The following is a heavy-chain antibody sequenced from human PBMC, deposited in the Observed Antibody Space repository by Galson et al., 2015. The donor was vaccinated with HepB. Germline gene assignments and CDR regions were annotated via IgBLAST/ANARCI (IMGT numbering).Heavy chain of an antibody. CDR2: ISYDGSNK. CDR3: AKDGQVVTPIYYYYYYMDV. J-gene: IGHJ6*03. V-gene: IGHV3-30*18. CDR1: GFTFSSYG. Sequence: SLRLSCAASGFTFSSYGMHWVRQAPGKGLEWVAVISYDGSNKYYADSVKGRFTISRDNSKNTLYLQMNSLRAEDTAVYYCAKDGQVVTPIYYYYYYMDVWGKGTTVTVSS. D-gene: IGHD3-22*01.